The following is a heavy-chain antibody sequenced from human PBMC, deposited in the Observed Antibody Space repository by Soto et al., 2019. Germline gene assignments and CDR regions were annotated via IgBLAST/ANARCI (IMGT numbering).Heavy chain of an antibody. V-gene: IGHV1-69*13. CDR2: IIPIFGTA. J-gene: IGHJ6*02. Sequence: SVKVSCKASGGTFSSYAISWVRQAPGQGLEWMGGIIPIFGTANYAQKFQGRVTITADESTSTAYMELSSLRSEDTAVYYCARYDYVWGRIYYYYYGMDVWGQGTKVTVSS. CDR1: GGTFSSYA. D-gene: IGHD3-16*01. CDR3: ARYDYVWGRIYYYYYGMDV.